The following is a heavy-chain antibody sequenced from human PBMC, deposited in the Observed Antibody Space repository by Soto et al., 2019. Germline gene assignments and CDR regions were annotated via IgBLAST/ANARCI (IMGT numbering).Heavy chain of an antibody. CDR3: ASGEGEQLVYFDY. J-gene: IGHJ4*02. D-gene: IGHD6-13*01. Sequence: QVQLQQWGAGLLKPSETLSLTCAVYGGSFSGYYWSWIRQPPGKGLEWIGEINHSGSTNYNPSLKSRVTIAVDTAEPQFSPKLSSVTAADPAVYYCASGEGEQLVYFDYWGQGTLVTVSS. CDR2: INHSGST. V-gene: IGHV4-34*01. CDR1: GGSFSGYY.